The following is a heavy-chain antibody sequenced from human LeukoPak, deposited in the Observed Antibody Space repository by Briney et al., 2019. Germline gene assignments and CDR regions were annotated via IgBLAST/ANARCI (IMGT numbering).Heavy chain of an antibody. CDR1: GGSISSYY. J-gene: IGHJ4*02. D-gene: IGHD3-22*01. V-gene: IGHV4-59*01. Sequence: DPSETLSLTCTVSGGSISSYYWSWIRQPPGKGLEWIGYIYYSGSTNYNPSLKSRVTISVDTSKNQFSLKLSSVTAADTAVYYCARGERITMIAVVIYDYWGQGTLVTVSS. CDR3: ARGERITMIAVVIYDY. CDR2: IYYSGST.